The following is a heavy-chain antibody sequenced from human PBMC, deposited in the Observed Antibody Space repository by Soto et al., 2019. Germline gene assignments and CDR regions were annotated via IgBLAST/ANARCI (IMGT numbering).Heavy chain of an antibody. CDR3: ARGLNYNWFDP. V-gene: IGHV1-3*01. CDR1: GYTFTSYA. J-gene: IGHJ5*02. D-gene: IGHD2-21*02. CDR2: INAGNGNT. Sequence: ASVKVSCKASGYTFTSYAMHWMRQAPGQRLEWMGWINAGNGNTKYSQKLQGRVTITRDTSASTAYMELSSLRSEDTAVYYCARGLNYNWFDPWGQGTLVTVSS.